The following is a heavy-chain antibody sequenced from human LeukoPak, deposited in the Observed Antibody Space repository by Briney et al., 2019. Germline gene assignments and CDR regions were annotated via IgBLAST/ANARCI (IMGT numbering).Heavy chain of an antibody. CDR3: ARGYCSGGSCYSGFLVDY. V-gene: IGHV4-61*08. CDR1: GGSISSGGYY. Sequence: SQTLSLTCTVSGGSISSGGYYWSWIRQPPGKGLEWIGYIYYSGSTNYNPSLKSRVTISVDTSKNQFSLKLSSVTAADTAVYYCARGYCSGGSCYSGFLVDYWGQGTLVTVSS. CDR2: IYYSGST. J-gene: IGHJ4*02. D-gene: IGHD2-15*01.